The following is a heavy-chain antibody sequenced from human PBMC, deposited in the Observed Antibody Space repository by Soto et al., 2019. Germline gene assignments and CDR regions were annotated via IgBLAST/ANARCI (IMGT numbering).Heavy chain of an antibody. D-gene: IGHD2-8*02. CDR1: GYTFTSYA. J-gene: IGHJ3*02. CDR2: INAGNGNT. V-gene: IGHV1-3*01. Sequence: QVQLVQSGAEAKKPGASVKVSCKASGYTFTSYAMHWVRQAPGQRLEWMGWINAGNGNTKYSQKFQGRVPITRDTSASTAYMELSSLRSEDTAVYYCATGPNKILNAFDIWGQGTMVTVSS. CDR3: ATGPNKILNAFDI.